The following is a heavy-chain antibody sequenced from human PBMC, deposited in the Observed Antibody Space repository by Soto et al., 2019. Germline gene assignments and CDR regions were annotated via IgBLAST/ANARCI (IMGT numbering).Heavy chain of an antibody. V-gene: IGHV2-5*02. D-gene: IGHD3-10*01. CDR2: IYWDDDK. Sequence: LTCTSSGLSLRTNGLGVGFIRQPTGKARDWLPLIYWDDDKRYSPCLKSRLTITKDTSQNQVVLTMTQMDPVDTDTYYCAHRPGFYMAFDYWGPGSLVTVSS. CDR1: GLSLRTNGLG. CDR3: AHRPGFYMAFDY. J-gene: IGHJ4*02.